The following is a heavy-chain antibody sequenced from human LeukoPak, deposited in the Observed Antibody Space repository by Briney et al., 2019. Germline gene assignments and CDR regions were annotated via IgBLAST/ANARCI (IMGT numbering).Heavy chain of an antibody. V-gene: IGHV3-74*01. CDR2: INEDATTI. D-gene: IGHD3-16*01. J-gene: IGHJ4*02. CDR1: GFAFSAYW. CDR3: VRDLILVWTPGDDFDF. Sequence: PGGSLRLSCKASGFAFSAYWMHWDRQAPGKGLEWVSRINEDATTITYADSVKGRFITSRDNSKKSLYLQMNNLRAEDTAVYYCVRDLILVWTPGDDFDFWGQGTQVIVSS.